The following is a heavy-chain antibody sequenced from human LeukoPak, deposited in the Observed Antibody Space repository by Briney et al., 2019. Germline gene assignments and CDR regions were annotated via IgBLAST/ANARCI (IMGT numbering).Heavy chain of an antibody. CDR1: GFTFSSYG. Sequence: GGSLRLSCAASGFTFSSYGMHWVRQAPGKGLEWVAVIWYDGSNKYYADSVKGRFTISRDNSKNTLYLQMNSLRAEDTAVYYCAREDIRYRNFDYWGQGTLVTVSS. V-gene: IGHV3-33*01. D-gene: IGHD1-14*01. CDR3: AREDIRYRNFDY. CDR2: IWYDGSNK. J-gene: IGHJ4*02.